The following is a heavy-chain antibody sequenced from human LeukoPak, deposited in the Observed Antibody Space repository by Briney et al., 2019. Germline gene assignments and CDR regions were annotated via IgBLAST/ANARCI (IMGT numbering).Heavy chain of an antibody. CDR1: GGSISSNTYF. CDR2: IYYSGST. D-gene: IGHD1-26*01. Sequence: SETLSLTCSVSGGSISSNTYFWDWIRQPPGKGLEWIGSIYYSGSTYYNPSLKSRVTISVDTSKNQFSLKLSSVTAADTAVYYCARGIVGARGTDAFDIWGQGTMVTVPS. V-gene: IGHV4-39*07. CDR3: ARGIVGARGTDAFDI. J-gene: IGHJ3*02.